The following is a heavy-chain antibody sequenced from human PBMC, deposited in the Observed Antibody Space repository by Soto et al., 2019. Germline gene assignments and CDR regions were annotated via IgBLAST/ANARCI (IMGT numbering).Heavy chain of an antibody. V-gene: IGHV3-30-3*01. CDR2: ISYDGSNK. Sequence: GGSLRLSCAASGFTFSSYAMHWVRQAPGKGLEWVAVISYDGSNKYYADSVKGRFTISRDNSKNTLYLQMNSLRAEDTAVYYCARVLGPFSYSSSWFDYWGQGTLVTVSS. CDR3: ARVLGPFSYSSSWFDY. D-gene: IGHD6-13*01. J-gene: IGHJ4*02. CDR1: GFTFSSYA.